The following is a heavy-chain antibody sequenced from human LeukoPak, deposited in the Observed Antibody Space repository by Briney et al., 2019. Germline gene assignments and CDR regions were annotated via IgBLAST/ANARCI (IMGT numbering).Heavy chain of an antibody. Sequence: GGSLRLSCEASGFTFSSYWMHWVRQAPGKGLVWVSRISTDGSSNTYADSVKGRFTISRDNAKNTLYLQMNSLRAEDTAVYYCARGRLTSSWYYFDYWGQGTLVTVSS. CDR3: ARGRLTSSWYYFDY. CDR1: GFTFSSYW. V-gene: IGHV3-74*01. D-gene: IGHD6-19*01. CDR2: ISTDGSSN. J-gene: IGHJ4*02.